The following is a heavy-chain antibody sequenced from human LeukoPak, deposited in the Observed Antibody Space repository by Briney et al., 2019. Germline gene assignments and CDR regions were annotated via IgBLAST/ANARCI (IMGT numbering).Heavy chain of an antibody. Sequence: ASVTVSCKASGYTFTGYYIHWVRQAPGQGLEWMGWMNPSSGDTSYAQKFQGRVTMTRDTSISTAYMELTRLRSDDSAVYYCAREPGDGGYDYFDYWGQGSLVTVSS. CDR3: AREPGDGGYDYFDY. CDR1: GYTFTGYY. D-gene: IGHD5-12*01. CDR2: MNPSSGDT. J-gene: IGHJ4*02. V-gene: IGHV1-2*02.